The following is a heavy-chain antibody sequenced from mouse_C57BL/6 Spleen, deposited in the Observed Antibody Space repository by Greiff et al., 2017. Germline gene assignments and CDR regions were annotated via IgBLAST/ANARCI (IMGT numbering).Heavy chain of an antibody. CDR3: ARDGDYSAWFAD. V-gene: IGHV1-42*01. Sequence: EVQLQQSGPELVKPGASVKISCKASGYSFTGYYMNWVKQSPEKSLEWIGEINPSTGGTTYNQKFKAKATLTVDKSSSTAYMQLKSLTSEDSAVYYWARDGDYSAWFADWGQGTLVTVSA. D-gene: IGHD2-13*01. J-gene: IGHJ3*01. CDR1: GYSFTGYY. CDR2: INPSTGGT.